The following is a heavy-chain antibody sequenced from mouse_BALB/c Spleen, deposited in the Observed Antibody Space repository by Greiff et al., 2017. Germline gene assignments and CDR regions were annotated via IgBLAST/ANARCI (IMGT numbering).Heavy chain of an antibody. CDR1: GFTFSSYT. Sequence: EVKLVESGGGLVKPGGSLKLSCAASGFTFSSYTMSWVRQTPEKRLEWVATISSGGSYTYYPDSVKGRFTISRDNAKNTLYLQMSSLKSEDTAMYYCTRSTMITTSSLFDYWGQGTTLTVSS. D-gene: IGHD2-4*01. V-gene: IGHV5-6-4*01. CDR3: TRSTMITTSSLFDY. J-gene: IGHJ2*01. CDR2: ISSGGSYT.